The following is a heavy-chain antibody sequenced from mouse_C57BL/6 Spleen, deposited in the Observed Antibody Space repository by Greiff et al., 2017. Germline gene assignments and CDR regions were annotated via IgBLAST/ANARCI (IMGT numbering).Heavy chain of an antibody. CDR2: INPGSGGT. CDR3: ARLYYGSSSFDY. D-gene: IGHD1-1*01. CDR1: GYAFTNYL. J-gene: IGHJ2*01. V-gene: IGHV1-54*01. Sequence: VQLQQSGAELVRPGTSVKVSCKASGYAFTNYLIEWVKQRPGQGLEWIGVINPGSGGTNYNEKFKGKATLTADKSSSTAYMQLSSLTSGDSAVYFGARLYYGSSSFDYWGQGTTLTVAS.